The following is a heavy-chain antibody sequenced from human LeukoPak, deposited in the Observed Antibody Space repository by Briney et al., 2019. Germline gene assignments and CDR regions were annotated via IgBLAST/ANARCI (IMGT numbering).Heavy chain of an antibody. D-gene: IGHD4-23*01. Sequence: SETLSLTFTVSGGSISSGDYYWSWIRQPPGKGLEWIGYIYYSGSTYYNPSLKSRVTISVDTSKNQFSLKLSSVTAADTAVYYCARGVYGGNPGIQNYWGQGTLVTVSS. CDR2: IYYSGST. J-gene: IGHJ4*02. CDR1: GGSISSGDYY. CDR3: ARGVYGGNPGIQNY. V-gene: IGHV4-30-4*08.